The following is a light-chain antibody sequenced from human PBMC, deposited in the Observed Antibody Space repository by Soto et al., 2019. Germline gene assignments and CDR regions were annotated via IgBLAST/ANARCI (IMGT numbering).Light chain of an antibody. J-gene: IGKJ1*01. CDR3: QQYSTCTPRT. CDR2: KAS. V-gene: IGKV1-5*03. Sequence: DIQMTQSPSTLSASVGDSVTLTCRASQSISIRLAWYQQKPGRTPKILIYKASSLESGVPSRFSGSGSGTEFTLTISSLQPDDFATYYCQQYSTCTPRTFGQGTKVDIK. CDR1: QSISIR.